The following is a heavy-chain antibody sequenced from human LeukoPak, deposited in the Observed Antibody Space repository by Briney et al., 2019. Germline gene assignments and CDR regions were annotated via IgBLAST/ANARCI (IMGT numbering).Heavy chain of an antibody. J-gene: IGHJ6*03. CDR1: GFTFSSYG. CDR3: AKSGVVPAAIGQNYYYYMDV. V-gene: IGHV3-33*06. CDR2: IWYDGSNK. Sequence: GRSLRLSCAASGFTFSSYGMHWVRQAPGKGLEWVAVIWYDGSNKYYADSVKGRSTISRDNSKNTLYLQMNSLRAEDTAVYYCAKSGVVPAAIGQNYYYYMDVWGKGTTVTVSS. D-gene: IGHD2-2*01.